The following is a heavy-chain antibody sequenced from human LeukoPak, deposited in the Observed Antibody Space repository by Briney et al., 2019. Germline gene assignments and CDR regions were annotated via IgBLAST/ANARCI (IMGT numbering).Heavy chain of an antibody. CDR1: GYSINSGYY. D-gene: IGHD6-6*01. Sequence: SETLSLTCTVSGYSINSGYYWGWIRQPPGKGLEWIGNIYHGGSAYYDPSLKSRVTISVDTSKNQFSLKLSSMTAADTAVYYCARGIVYSSSSVFPPFDYWGQGTQVTVSS. CDR3: ARGIVYSSSSVFPPFDY. CDR2: IYHGGSA. V-gene: IGHV4-38-2*02. J-gene: IGHJ4*02.